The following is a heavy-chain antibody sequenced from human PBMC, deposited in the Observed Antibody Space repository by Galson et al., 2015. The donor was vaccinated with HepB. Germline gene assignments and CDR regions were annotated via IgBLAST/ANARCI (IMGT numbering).Heavy chain of an antibody. D-gene: IGHD2-2*02. CDR1: GFTFSSYS. CDR2: ISSNGVSI. CDR3: ARDWMAYCSYSSCYMRYYFDY. Sequence: SLRLSCAASGFTFSSYSMNWVRQAPGKGLEWVSSISSNGVSIYYPDSVKGRFTISRDNAKKSLYLQMNSLRAEDTAVYYCARDWMAYCSYSSCYMRYYFDYRGQGTLVTVSS. V-gene: IGHV3-21*01. J-gene: IGHJ4*02.